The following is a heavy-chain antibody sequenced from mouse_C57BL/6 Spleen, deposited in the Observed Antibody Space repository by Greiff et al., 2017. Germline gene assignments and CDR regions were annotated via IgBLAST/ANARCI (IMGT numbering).Heavy chain of an antibody. CDR2: ISYSGST. D-gene: IGHD1-1*01. J-gene: IGHJ3*01. V-gene: IGHV3-1*01. CDR3: AREDYYGSRGFAY. Sequence: EVQLQQSGPGMVKPSQSLSLTCTVTGYSITSGYDWHWIRHFPGNKLEWMGYISYSGSTNYNPSLKSRISITHDTSKNHFFLKLNSVTTEDTATYYCAREDYYGSRGFAYWGQGTLVTVSA. CDR1: GYSITSGYD.